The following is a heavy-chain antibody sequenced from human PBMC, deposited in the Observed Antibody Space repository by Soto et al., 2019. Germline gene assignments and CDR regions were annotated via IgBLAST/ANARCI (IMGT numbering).Heavy chain of an antibody. Sequence: QVQLVESGGGVVQPGRSLRLSGVGSGFTFSSYGMHWVRQAPGKGLEWLAVISFDGNYKYHADSVKGRFTISRDNSKNPLFLEMSRLRPEDTAVYYCVKDNLQSGSYENSYFDLWGRGSLISVSS. CDR2: ISFDGNYK. D-gene: IGHD1-26*01. CDR3: VKDNLQSGSYENSYFDL. J-gene: IGHJ2*01. V-gene: IGHV3-30*18. CDR1: GFTFSSYG.